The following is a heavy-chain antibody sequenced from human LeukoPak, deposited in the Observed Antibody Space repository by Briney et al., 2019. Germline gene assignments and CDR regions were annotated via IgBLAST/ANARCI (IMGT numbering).Heavy chain of an antibody. CDR1: GFTLIIYW. CDR2: TNEEGSYA. J-gene: IGHJ4*02. CDR3: GRINYNVDY. V-gene: IGHV3-74*03. D-gene: IGHD3-10*01. Sequence: PGPSLRLSRAASGFTLIIYWVHWARHPPGKGLMWLSRTNEEGSYAEYADSVKGRFTISRDNAKNTVYLQMTRLRTEDTAVYFCGRINYNVDYWGRGTLVTVSS.